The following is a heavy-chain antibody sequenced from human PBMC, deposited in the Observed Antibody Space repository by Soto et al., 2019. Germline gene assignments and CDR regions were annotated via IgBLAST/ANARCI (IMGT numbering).Heavy chain of an antibody. CDR3: TTNFYGSGSYYSNYYYYYYMDV. CDR1: GFTFSNAW. CDR2: IKSKTDGGTT. D-gene: IGHD3-10*01. J-gene: IGHJ6*03. Sequence: GGSLRLSCAASGFTFSNAWMSWVRQAPGKGLEWVGRIKSKTDGGTTDYAAPVKGRFTISRDDSKKTLYLQMTSLKTEETAVYYCTTNFYGSGSYYSNYYYYYYMDVWGKGTTVTVSS. V-gene: IGHV3-15*01.